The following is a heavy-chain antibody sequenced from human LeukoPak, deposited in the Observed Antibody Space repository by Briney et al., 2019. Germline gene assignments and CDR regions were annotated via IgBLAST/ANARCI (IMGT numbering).Heavy chain of an antibody. CDR2: INPSGGST. CDR3: ARAKSRDYGIDY. Sequence: ASAKVSCKTSGYTFTNYFLHWVRQAPRQGLEWMGIINPSGGSTVYAQKFQGRVTMTRDTSTSTVYMELSSLRSEDTAVYFCARAKSRDYGIDYWGQGTLVTVSS. CDR1: GYTFTNYF. D-gene: IGHD4-17*01. V-gene: IGHV1-46*01. J-gene: IGHJ4*02.